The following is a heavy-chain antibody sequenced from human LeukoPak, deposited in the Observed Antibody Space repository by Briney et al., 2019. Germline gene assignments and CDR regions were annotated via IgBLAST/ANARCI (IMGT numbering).Heavy chain of an antibody. CDR2: IGTAGDT. V-gene: IGHV3-13*01. Sequence: GGSLRLSCAASGFTFSSYDMHWVRQATGKGLEWVSAIGTAGDTYYPGSVKGRFTISRENAKNSLYLQMSSLRAGDTAVYYFARSGAYDSSGYYFDYWGQGTLVTVSS. J-gene: IGHJ4*02. CDR3: ARSGAYDSSGYYFDY. CDR1: GFTFSSYD. D-gene: IGHD3-22*01.